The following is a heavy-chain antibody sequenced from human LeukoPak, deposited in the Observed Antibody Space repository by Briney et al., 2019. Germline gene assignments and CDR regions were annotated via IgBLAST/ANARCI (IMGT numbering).Heavy chain of an antibody. CDR1: GFTFTNHI. D-gene: IGHD6-13*01. J-gene: IGHJ4*02. CDR3: ARALYGIAAAGPPFDY. CDR2: IWYDGSNK. Sequence: PGGSLRLSCAASGFTFTNHIMHWVRQAPGKGLEWVAVIWYDGSNKYYADSVKGRFTISRDNSKNTLYLQMNSLRAEDTAVYYCARALYGIAAAGPPFDYWGQGTLVTVSS. V-gene: IGHV3-33*08.